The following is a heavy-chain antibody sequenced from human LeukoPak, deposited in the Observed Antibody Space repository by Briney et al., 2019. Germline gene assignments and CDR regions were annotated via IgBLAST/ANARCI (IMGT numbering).Heavy chain of an antibody. V-gene: IGHV3-23*01. J-gene: IGHJ2*01. CDR3: AKVLDYGDDSYYFFDL. CDR1: GFXFSSYA. Sequence: GGSLRLSCAASGFXFSSYAISWVRQAPGKGLEWVSDIRGSGVVTSYADSVRGRFTISRDNSKNTLYLQMNSLRVEDTAVYYCAKVLDYGDDSYYFFDLWGRGTLVTVSS. D-gene: IGHD4-17*01. CDR2: IRGSGVVT.